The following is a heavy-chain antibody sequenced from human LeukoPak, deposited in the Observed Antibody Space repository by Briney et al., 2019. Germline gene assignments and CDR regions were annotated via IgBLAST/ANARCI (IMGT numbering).Heavy chain of an antibody. CDR2: IYYSGST. CDR3: ARAGYYYDSSGYLSYWYFDL. CDR1: GGSISSYY. Sequence: SETLSLTCTVSGGSISSYYWSWIRQPPGKGLEWIGYIYYSGSTNYIPSLKSRVTISVDTSKNQFSLKLSSVTAADTAVYYCARAGYYYDSSGYLSYWYFDLWGRGTLVTVSS. V-gene: IGHV4-59*01. J-gene: IGHJ2*01. D-gene: IGHD3-22*01.